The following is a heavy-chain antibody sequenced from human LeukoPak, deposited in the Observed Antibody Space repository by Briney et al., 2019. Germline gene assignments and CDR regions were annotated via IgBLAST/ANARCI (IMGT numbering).Heavy chain of an antibody. V-gene: IGHV1-18*01. D-gene: IGHD4-11*01. CDR2: ISAYNGNT. CDR1: GYTFTSYG. CDR3: ARAPGASGYSSWFDP. Sequence: ASVKVSCKASGYTFTSYGISWVRQAPGQGLEWMGWISAYNGNTNYAQKLQGRVTMTTDTSTSTAYMELRSLRSDDTAVYYCARAPGASGYSSWFDPWGQGTLVTVSS. J-gene: IGHJ5*02.